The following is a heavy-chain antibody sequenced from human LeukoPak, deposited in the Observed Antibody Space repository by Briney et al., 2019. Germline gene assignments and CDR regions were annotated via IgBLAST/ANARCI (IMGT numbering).Heavy chain of an antibody. V-gene: IGHV3-23*01. CDR1: GLTFSSHA. CDR2: LSGSGYNT. D-gene: IGHD2-2*01. Sequence: GGSLRLSCAASGLTFSSHALSWVRQGPGKGLEWVSSLSGSGYNTYYADSVKGRFTISRDNSKNTVYLQMNSLRAEDTAVYYCAKDPYGTRYFDYWGQGTLVTVSS. CDR3: AKDPYGTRYFDY. J-gene: IGHJ4*02.